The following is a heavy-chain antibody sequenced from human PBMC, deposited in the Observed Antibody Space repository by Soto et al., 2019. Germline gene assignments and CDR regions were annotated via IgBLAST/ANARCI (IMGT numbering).Heavy chain of an antibody. CDR2: IGPDGSSA. CDR3: ASEHSGYEHGEDYYHGVDV. CDR1: GYSLSTYF. J-gene: IGHJ6*02. V-gene: IGHV3-74*03. D-gene: IGHD5-12*01. Sequence: EVQLVESGGGLVQPGGSLRLSCAASGYSLSTYFMHWVRQIPGQGLTWVSRIGPDGSSATYADSVKGRFTISRDNANNAVYLQMDRLRAEDTGVYYCASEHSGYEHGEDYYHGVDVWGQGTAVTVSS.